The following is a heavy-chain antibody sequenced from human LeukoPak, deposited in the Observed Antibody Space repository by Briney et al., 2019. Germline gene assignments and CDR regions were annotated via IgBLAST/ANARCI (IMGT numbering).Heavy chain of an antibody. V-gene: IGHV5-51*03. CDR3: ARHSIMGAVTSPSDH. J-gene: IGHJ4*02. CDR1: GYSFSTYW. Sequence: KPGESLKISCKSSGYSFSTYWIAWVRQMPGKGLEWMGVIYPGDSEARYNPSFEGQVTMSADKSISTVYLHWSSLRASDTAIYCCARHSIMGAVTSPSDHWGQGTLVTVSS. D-gene: IGHD1-26*01. CDR2: IYPGDSEA.